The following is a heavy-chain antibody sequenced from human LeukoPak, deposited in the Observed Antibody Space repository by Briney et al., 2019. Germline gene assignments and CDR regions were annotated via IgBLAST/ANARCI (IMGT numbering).Heavy chain of an antibody. D-gene: IGHD3-10*01. CDR1: GYTFTSYG. Sequence: ASVKVSCKASGYTFTSYGISWVRQAPGQGLEWMGWISAYNGNTNYAQKLQGRVTMTTDTSTSTAYMELRSLRSDDTAVYYCARNPGTQAQFMVRGVIIPFDPWGQGTPVTVSS. CDR3: ARNPGTQAQFMVRGVIIPFDP. J-gene: IGHJ5*02. V-gene: IGHV1-18*04. CDR2: ISAYNGNT.